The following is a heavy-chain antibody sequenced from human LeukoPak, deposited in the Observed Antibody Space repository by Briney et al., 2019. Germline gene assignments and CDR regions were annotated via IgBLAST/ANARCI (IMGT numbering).Heavy chain of an antibody. J-gene: IGHJ4*02. Sequence: ASVKVSCKASGYTFTSYDINWVRQATGQGLEWMGWINPNSGNAGYAQSFRGRVTMTRDTSISTVYMELSSLKSEDTAVYYCARKMRDSGSYPDWGPGTLVTVSS. CDR2: INPNSGNA. CDR3: ARKMRDSGSYPD. V-gene: IGHV1-8*01. CDR1: GYTFTSYD. D-gene: IGHD3-10*01.